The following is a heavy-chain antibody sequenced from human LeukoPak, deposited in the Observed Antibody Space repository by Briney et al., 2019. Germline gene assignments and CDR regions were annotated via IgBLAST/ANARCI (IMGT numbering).Heavy chain of an antibody. CDR1: GGTFSSYA. J-gene: IGHJ5*02. D-gene: IGHD6-6*01. Sequence: ASVKVSCKASGGTFSSYAISWVRQAPGQGLEWMGWISAYNGNTNYAQKLQGRVTMTTDTSTSTAYMELRSLRSDDTAVYYCARHVYSSSSGGWFDPWGQGTLVTVSS. CDR3: ARHVYSSSSGGWFDP. CDR2: ISAYNGNT. V-gene: IGHV1-18*01.